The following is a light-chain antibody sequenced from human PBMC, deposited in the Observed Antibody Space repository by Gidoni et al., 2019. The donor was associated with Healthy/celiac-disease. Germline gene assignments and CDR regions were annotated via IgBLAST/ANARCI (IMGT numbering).Light chain of an antibody. V-gene: IGLV2-23*02. CDR2: EVS. Sequence: QSALTQPASVSGSPGQSITISCPGTSSDVGSYNLVSWYQKHPGKAPNLMIYEVSKRPSGVSNRFSGSKSGNTASLTISGLQAEDEADYYCCSYAGSSTVVFGGGTKLTVL. CDR1: SSDVGSYNL. CDR3: CSYAGSSTVV. J-gene: IGLJ2*01.